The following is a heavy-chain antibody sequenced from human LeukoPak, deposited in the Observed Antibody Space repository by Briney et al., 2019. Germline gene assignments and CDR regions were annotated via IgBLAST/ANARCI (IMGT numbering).Heavy chain of an antibody. CDR1: GFTFSSYW. V-gene: IGHV3-7*01. D-gene: IGHD3-10*01. J-gene: IGHJ3*02. CDR3: ARDVLLWPDAFDI. CDR2: IKQDGSEK. Sequence: GGSLRLSCAASGFTFSSYWMSWVRQAPGKGLEWVANIKQDGSEKYYVDSVKGRFTISRDNAKNSLYLQMNSLRAEDTAVYYCARDVLLWPDAFDIWGQGTMVTVSS.